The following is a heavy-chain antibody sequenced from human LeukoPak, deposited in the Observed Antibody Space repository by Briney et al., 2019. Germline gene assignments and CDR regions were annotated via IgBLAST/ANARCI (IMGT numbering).Heavy chain of an antibody. CDR3: ARITVGNYYYYMDV. V-gene: IGHV1-18*01. J-gene: IGHJ6*03. D-gene: IGHD4-11*01. CDR1: GGTFSSYG. Sequence: GASVKVSCKASGGTFSSYGISWVRQAPGQGLEWMGWISAYNGNTNYAQKLQGRVTMTTDTSTSTAYMELRSLRSDDTAVYYCARITVGNYYYYMDVWGKGTTVTVSS. CDR2: ISAYNGNT.